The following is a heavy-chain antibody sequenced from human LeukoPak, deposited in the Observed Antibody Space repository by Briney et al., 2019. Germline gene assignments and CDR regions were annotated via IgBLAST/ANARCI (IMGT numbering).Heavy chain of an antibody. CDR3: ARAPRGAVAGTRFDY. J-gene: IGHJ4*02. CDR1: GGSFSGYY. V-gene: IGHV4-34*01. CDR2: INHSGST. D-gene: IGHD6-19*01. Sequence: SETLSLTCAVYGGSFSGYYWSWIRQPPGKGLEWIGEINHSGSTNYNPSLKSRVAISVDTSKNQFSLKLSSVTAADTAVYYCARAPRGAVAGTRFDYWGQGTLVTVSS.